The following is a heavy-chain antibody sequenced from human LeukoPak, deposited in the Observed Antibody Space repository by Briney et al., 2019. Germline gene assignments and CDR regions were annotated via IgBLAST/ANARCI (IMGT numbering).Heavy chain of an antibody. D-gene: IGHD3-9*01. CDR2: ISYDGSNK. J-gene: IGHJ4*02. Sequence: GGSLRLSCAASGFTFSSYAMHWVRQAPGKGLEWVAVISYDGSNKYYADSVKGRFTISRDNSKNTLYLQMNSLRAEDTAVYYCARDRKRYFDWFVDYWGQGTLVTVSS. CDR3: ARDRKRYFDWFVDY. V-gene: IGHV3-30-3*01. CDR1: GFTFSSYA.